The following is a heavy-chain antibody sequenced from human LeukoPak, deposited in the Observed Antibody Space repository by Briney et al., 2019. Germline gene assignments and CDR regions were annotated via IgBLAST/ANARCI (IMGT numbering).Heavy chain of an antibody. Sequence: GGSLRLSCATSGFPFNIYGLHWVRQAPGKGLEWVALISFDGGVRYYADSVKGRFTISRDNSKNTLYLQMNSLRSEDSAVYYCLTEDTPTVYDYWGQGTLATVSS. CDR2: ISFDGGVR. D-gene: IGHD5-18*01. J-gene: IGHJ4*02. V-gene: IGHV3-30*03. CDR3: LTEDTPTVYDY. CDR1: GFPFNIYG.